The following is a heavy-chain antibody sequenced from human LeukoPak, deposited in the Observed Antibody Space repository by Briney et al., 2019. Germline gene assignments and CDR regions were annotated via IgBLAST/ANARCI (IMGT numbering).Heavy chain of an antibody. CDR1: GFIFSSYG. J-gene: IGHJ4*02. V-gene: IGHV3-33*06. D-gene: IGHD2-21*02. CDR2: LWYDASNK. CDR3: AKDPSDFLVDC. Sequence: GGSLRLSCAASGFIFSSYGMHWVRQAPGKGLEWVAVLWYDASNKYYADSVKGRFTISRDNSKDTLFLQMNGLRDEDTAVYYCAKDPSDFLVDCWGQGTLVTVSS.